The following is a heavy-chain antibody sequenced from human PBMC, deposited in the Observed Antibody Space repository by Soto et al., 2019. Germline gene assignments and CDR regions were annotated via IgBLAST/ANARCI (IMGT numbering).Heavy chain of an antibody. V-gene: IGHV1-58*02. Sequence: ASVKVSCKASGLTFTSSAIQWVRQARGQRLEWIGWVVVGSGNTNYAPQFQERVTISRDNAKNSLYLQMNSLRAEDTAVYYCARDQPGNSYGYGLGYWGQGTLVTVSS. CDR2: VVVGSGNT. J-gene: IGHJ4*02. D-gene: IGHD5-18*01. CDR1: GLTFTSSA. CDR3: ARDQPGNSYGYGLGY.